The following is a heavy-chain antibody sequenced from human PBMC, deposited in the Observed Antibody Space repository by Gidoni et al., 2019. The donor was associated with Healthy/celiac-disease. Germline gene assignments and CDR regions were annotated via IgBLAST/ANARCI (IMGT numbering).Heavy chain of an antibody. J-gene: IGHJ5*02. Sequence: QVQLMQSGAEVKKHGASVKVSCKASGYTFTGYYMHWVRQTPGQGLEWMGWINPNSGGTNYAQKFQGRVTMTRDTSISTAYMELSRLRSDDTAVYYCAREGLAAAGTFWFDPWGQGPLVTGSS. V-gene: IGHV1-2*02. D-gene: IGHD6-13*01. CDR1: GYTFTGYY. CDR2: INPNSGGT. CDR3: AREGLAAAGTFWFDP.